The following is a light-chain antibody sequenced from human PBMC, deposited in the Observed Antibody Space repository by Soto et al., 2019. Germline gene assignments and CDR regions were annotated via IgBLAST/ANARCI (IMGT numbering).Light chain of an antibody. CDR3: QQYGGSPPMYT. Sequence: EIVLTQSPGTLSLSPGERATLSCSASQSVSSSYLAWYQHQPGQAPRLLIYDASSRATGIPNTFSGSGSGTDFTLTISRLEPEDFAVYYCQQYGGSPPMYTFGQGTKLEIK. CDR2: DAS. J-gene: IGKJ2*01. CDR1: QSVSSSY. V-gene: IGKV3-20*01.